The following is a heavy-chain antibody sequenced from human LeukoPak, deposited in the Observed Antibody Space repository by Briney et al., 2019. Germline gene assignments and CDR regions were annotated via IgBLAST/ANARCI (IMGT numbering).Heavy chain of an antibody. J-gene: IGHJ4*02. D-gene: IGHD4-17*01. CDR1: GFTFSNYA. V-gene: IGHV3-23*01. CDR2: ISGSSGLT. CDR3: ARRGESASYGDYRFDY. Sequence: GGSLRLSCAASGFTFSNYAMSWVRQAPGRGLEWVSAISGSSGLTYYADSVKGRFTISRDNSKNTLFLQMNSLRAEDTAVYYCARRGESASYGDYRFDYWGQGTLVAVSS.